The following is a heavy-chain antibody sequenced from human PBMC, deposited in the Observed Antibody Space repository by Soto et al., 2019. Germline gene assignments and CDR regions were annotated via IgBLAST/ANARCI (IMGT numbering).Heavy chain of an antibody. D-gene: IGHD2-2*01. CDR1: GFSFSDYW. Sequence: EVQLVESGGGLVQPGGSLRVSCAAAGFSFSDYWMTWVRQVPGKGLEWVANIKQDGSEKYYADSVKGRFTISRDNAKSSLYVQLNSLRAEDTAVYYCARSRAGRTAASYYDYMDVWGQGTTVTVSS. CDR3: ARSRAGRTAASYYDYMDV. CDR2: IKQDGSEK. J-gene: IGHJ6*03. V-gene: IGHV3-7*01.